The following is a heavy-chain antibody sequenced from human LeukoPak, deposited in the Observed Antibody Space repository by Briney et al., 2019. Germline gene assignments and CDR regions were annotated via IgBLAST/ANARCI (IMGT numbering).Heavy chain of an antibody. J-gene: IGHJ4*02. CDR3: ARHSTYYYASGNSGPHYFDN. CDR2: ISSGGSYE. Sequence: PGGSLRLSCAASGFTFSSYAIHWVRQAPGKGLEWVSIISSGGSYEYYADSVKGRFTISRDNSKNTLYLQLNSLRTEDTAVHYCARHSTYYYASGNSGPHYFDNWGQGTLVTVSS. CDR1: GFTFSSYA. D-gene: IGHD3-10*01. V-gene: IGHV3-30*01.